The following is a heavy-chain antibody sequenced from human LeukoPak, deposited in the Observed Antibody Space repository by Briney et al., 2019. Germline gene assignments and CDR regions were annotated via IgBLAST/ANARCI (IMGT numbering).Heavy chain of an antibody. V-gene: IGHV3-66*01. Sequence: GGFLRLSCAASGFTVSSNYMSWVRQAPGKGLEWVSVIYSGGSTYYADSVKGRFTISRDNSKNTLYLQMNSLRAEDTAVYYCAREGEYYSSTSCLYYFDYWGQGTLVTVSS. CDR3: AREGEYYSSTSCLYYFDY. CDR2: IYSGGST. J-gene: IGHJ4*02. CDR1: GFTVSSNY. D-gene: IGHD2-2*01.